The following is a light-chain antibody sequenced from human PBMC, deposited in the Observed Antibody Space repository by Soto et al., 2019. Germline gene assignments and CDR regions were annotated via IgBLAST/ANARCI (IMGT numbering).Light chain of an antibody. CDR1: QYINTR. V-gene: IGKV3-11*01. Sequence: EIVLTHSPATLSSFPCDIVTLSCRASQYINTRLARYQHRPGLAPRLLIYQTSLRAAGIPARFSASGSGTDFTLTISDVQPEDFALYYCHQRQSWPRTFGHGTKVDIK. CDR2: QTS. J-gene: IGKJ1*01. CDR3: HQRQSWPRT.